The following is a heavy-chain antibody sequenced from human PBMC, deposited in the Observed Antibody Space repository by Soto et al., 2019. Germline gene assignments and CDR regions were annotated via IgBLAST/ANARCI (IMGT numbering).Heavy chain of an antibody. Sequence: QEQLQESGPGLVKPSETLSLTCTVSGGSISSYYWSWIRQPPGKGLEWIGYIYYSGSTNYNPSLKSRVTISVDTSKNQFSLKLSSVTAADTAVYYCARGAYGSGSPADWGQGTLVTVSS. CDR1: GGSISSYY. CDR2: IYYSGST. CDR3: ARGAYGSGSPAD. V-gene: IGHV4-59*01. J-gene: IGHJ4*02. D-gene: IGHD3-10*01.